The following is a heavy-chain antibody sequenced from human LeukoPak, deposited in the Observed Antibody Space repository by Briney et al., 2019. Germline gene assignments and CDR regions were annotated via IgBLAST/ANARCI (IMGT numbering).Heavy chain of an antibody. CDR3: ARAATEMDY. CDR1: GGSISSSSYY. D-gene: IGHD1-14*01. CDR2: IYYSGST. Sequence: PSETLSLTCTVSGGSISSSSYYWGWIRQPPGKGLEWIGSIYYSGSTYYNPSLKSRVTISVDTSKNQFSLKLSSVTAADTAVYYCARAATEMDYWGQGTLVTVSS. V-gene: IGHV4-39*07. J-gene: IGHJ4*02.